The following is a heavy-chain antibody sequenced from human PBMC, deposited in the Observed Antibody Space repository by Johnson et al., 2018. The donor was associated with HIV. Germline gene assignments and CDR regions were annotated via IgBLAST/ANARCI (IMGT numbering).Heavy chain of an antibody. Sequence: MLLVESGGGLVQPGGSLKLSCAASGFSFSATAMHWVRQTSGKGLEWVGRIRSKAFSYSTAYTASLQGRLNISRDDSKNTAYLQMNSLKTEDTGVYYCTGTTLFRGRTTSGAFDIWGRGTVVTVSS. J-gene: IGHJ3*02. CDR1: GFSFSATA. CDR2: IRSKAFSYST. D-gene: IGHD1-7*01. CDR3: TGTTLFRGRTTSGAFDI. V-gene: IGHV3-73*01.